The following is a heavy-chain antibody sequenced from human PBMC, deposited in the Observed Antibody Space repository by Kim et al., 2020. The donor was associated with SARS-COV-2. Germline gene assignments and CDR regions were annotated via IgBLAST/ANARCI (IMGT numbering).Heavy chain of an antibody. Sequence: ASVKVSCKASGYTFTGYYMHWVRQAPGQGLEWMGRINPNSGGTNYAQKFQGRVTMTRDTSISTAYMELSRLRSDDTVVYYCARERGRGPGDDYGGKGDWYFDLWGRGTLVTVSS. V-gene: IGHV1-2*05. CDR1: GYTFTGYY. D-gene: IGHD4-17*01. CDR2: INPNSGGT. CDR3: ARERGRGPGDDYGGKGDWYFDL. J-gene: IGHJ2*01.